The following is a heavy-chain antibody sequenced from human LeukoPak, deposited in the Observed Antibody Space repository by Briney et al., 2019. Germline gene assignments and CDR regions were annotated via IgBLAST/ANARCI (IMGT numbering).Heavy chain of an antibody. CDR3: ARVGGAHPYYYYYMDV. CDR1: GYTFTGYY. Sequence: ASVKVFCKASGYTFTGYYMHWVRQAPGQGLEWMGWINPNSGGTNYAQKFQGRVTMTRDTSISTAYMELSRLRSDDTAVYYCARVGGAHPYYYYYMDVWGKGTTVTVSS. J-gene: IGHJ6*03. V-gene: IGHV1-2*02. D-gene: IGHD3-10*01. CDR2: INPNSGGT.